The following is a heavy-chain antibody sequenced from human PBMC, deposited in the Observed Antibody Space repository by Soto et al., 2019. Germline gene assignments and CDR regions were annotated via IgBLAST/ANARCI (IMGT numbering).Heavy chain of an antibody. CDR3: AKDTRPAQYMDV. CDR2: ISRDGSND. J-gene: IGHJ6*03. D-gene: IGHD2-2*01. V-gene: IGHV3-30*18. CDR1: GFTFSSYG. Sequence: QVQLVESGGGVVQPGRSLRLSCAASGFTFSSYGMHWVRQAPGKGLEWIVIISRDGSNDYYADPVKGRFTISRDNSKNTVYLQMNSLRIEDTAVYYCAKDTRPAQYMDVWGKGITVIVSS.